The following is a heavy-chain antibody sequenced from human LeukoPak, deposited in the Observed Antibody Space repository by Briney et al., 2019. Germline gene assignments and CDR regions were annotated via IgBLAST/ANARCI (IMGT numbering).Heavy chain of an antibody. CDR3: ARVWQYSRSSGAFDI. CDR1: ANTLGYY. V-gene: IGHV1-2*02. J-gene: IGHJ3*02. Sequence: ASVKVSCLASANTLGYYMHWVRQAPGQGLEWMGWINPNSGGTNYAQKFQGRVTMTRDTSISTAYMELSRLSSDDAALYYCARVWQYSRSSGAFDIWGQGTMVTVSS. D-gene: IGHD6-6*01. CDR2: INPNSGGT.